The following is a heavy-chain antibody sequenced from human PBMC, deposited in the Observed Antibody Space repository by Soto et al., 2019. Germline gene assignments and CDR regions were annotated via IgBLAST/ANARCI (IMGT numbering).Heavy chain of an antibody. V-gene: IGHV3-64*01. CDR3: ARRARADYYYMDV. J-gene: IGHJ6*03. D-gene: IGHD6-6*01. CDR1: GFTFSRDA. CDR2: ISSKGIGT. Sequence: EVQLVESGGGLAQPGGSLRLSCAASGFTFSRDAMDWVLQAPGKGLEYVSGISSKGIGTYYASSVKGRLTISRDNSRDTVYLQMDSLRPEDMAVYYCARRARADYYYMDVWGKGTTVTVS.